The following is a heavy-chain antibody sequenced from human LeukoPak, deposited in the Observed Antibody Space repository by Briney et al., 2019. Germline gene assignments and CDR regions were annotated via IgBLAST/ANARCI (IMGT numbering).Heavy chain of an antibody. Sequence: GGSLRLSCAASGFTFSNHGMNWVRQAPGKGLEWVSGISPSADIKYYADSVKGRFTISRDNSKNMLYLEVISLTADDTAVYYCATPGDYYDSSGYYSHFDYWGQGTLVTVSS. V-gene: IGHV3-23*01. CDR1: GFTFSNHG. D-gene: IGHD3-22*01. CDR2: ISPSADIK. J-gene: IGHJ4*02. CDR3: ATPGDYYDSSGYYSHFDY.